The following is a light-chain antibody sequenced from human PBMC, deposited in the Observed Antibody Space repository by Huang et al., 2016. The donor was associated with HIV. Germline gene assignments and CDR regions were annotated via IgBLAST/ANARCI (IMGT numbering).Light chain of an antibody. CDR2: GAS. J-gene: IGKJ1*01. Sequence: EIVLTQSPGTLSLSPGERATLSCRARQSVSSSYLAWYQQKPGQAPRVLFYGASSRATGIPDRFSGSGAGTDFTLTISRLEPEDFAVYYCQQYDSSPWTFGQGTKVEIK. CDR1: QSVSSSY. V-gene: IGKV3-20*01. CDR3: QQYDSSPWT.